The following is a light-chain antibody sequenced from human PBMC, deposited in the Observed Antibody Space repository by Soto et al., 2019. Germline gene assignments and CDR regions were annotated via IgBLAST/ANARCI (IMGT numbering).Light chain of an antibody. V-gene: IGLV1-40*01. CDR3: QFYDSSLRSVV. CDR2: GNS. J-gene: IGLJ2*01. CDR1: SSNIGAGYD. Sequence: QSVLTQPPSVSGAPGQRVTISCTGSSSNIGAGYDVHWYQQLPGTAPKLLIYGNSNRPSGVPDRFSGSKSGTSASLAITGLQSEDEADYYCQFYDSSLRSVVFGGGTKLTVL.